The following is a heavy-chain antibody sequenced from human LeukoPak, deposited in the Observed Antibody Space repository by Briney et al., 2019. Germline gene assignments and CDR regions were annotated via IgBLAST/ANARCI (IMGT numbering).Heavy chain of an antibody. Sequence: ASVKLSCKSSGATFSIYAISWVRQAPGQGLEWMGGIIPIFGTANYSQKFQGRVTITADESTSTAYMELSSLRSEDTAVYYCARVSDCGGDCYSAPYNYYYYMDVWGKGTTVTISS. D-gene: IGHD2-21*02. J-gene: IGHJ6*03. V-gene: IGHV1-69*13. CDR1: GATFSIYA. CDR2: IIPIFGTA. CDR3: ARVSDCGGDCYSAPYNYYYYMDV.